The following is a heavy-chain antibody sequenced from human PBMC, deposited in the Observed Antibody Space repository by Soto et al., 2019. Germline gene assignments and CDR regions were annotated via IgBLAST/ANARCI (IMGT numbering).Heavy chain of an antibody. CDR3: ARDGSGSYSYYYYGMDV. J-gene: IGHJ6*02. D-gene: IGHD3-10*01. CDR1: GGSFSGYY. Sequence: SETLSLTCAVYGGSFSGYYWSWIRQPPGKGLEWIGEINHSGSTNYNPYLKSRVTISVDTSKNQFSLKLSSVTAADTAVYYCARDGSGSYSYYYYGMDVWGQGTTVTVSS. CDR2: INHSGST. V-gene: IGHV4-34*01.